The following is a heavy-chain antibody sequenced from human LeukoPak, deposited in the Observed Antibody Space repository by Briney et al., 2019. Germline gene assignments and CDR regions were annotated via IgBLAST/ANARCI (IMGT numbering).Heavy chain of an antibody. Sequence: GGSLRLSCAASGFTFSSSAMSWVRQAPGKGLEWVSTISASGGSTYYAVSVKGRFTISRDDSENTLYLQMNSLRAEDTAVYHCAKGGGWFDPWGQGTLVTVSS. D-gene: IGHD2-15*01. J-gene: IGHJ5*02. CDR3: AKGGGWFDP. CDR1: GFTFSSSA. V-gene: IGHV3-23*01. CDR2: ISASGGST.